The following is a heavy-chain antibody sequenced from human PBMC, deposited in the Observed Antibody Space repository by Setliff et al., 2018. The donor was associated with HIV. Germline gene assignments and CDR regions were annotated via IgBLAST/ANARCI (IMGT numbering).Heavy chain of an antibody. D-gene: IGHD5-12*01. Sequence: GGSLRLSCAASGSTFTNAWMSWVRQAPGKGLEWVGRIKSKTDGETEDYAAPVKGRFTISRDDSRSTLYLQMNSLITEDTALYYCARDWRHGYDLNFDYWGQGTLVT. CDR1: GSTFTNAW. CDR2: IKSKTDGETE. CDR3: ARDWRHGYDLNFDY. J-gene: IGHJ4*02. V-gene: IGHV3-15*01.